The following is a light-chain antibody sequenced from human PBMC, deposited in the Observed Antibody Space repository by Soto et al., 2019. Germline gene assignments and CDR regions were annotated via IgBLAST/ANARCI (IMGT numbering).Light chain of an antibody. CDR1: QSVSNY. V-gene: IGKV3-20*01. J-gene: IGKJ5*01. Sequence: ETVLTQSPATLSLSPGERATLSCRASQSVSNYLAWYQQKPGQAPRFLIYRTSDRANGIPGRFSGSGSGTDFTLTISRLEPEDFAIYYCQQYGSSPITFGQGTRLEI. CDR2: RTS. CDR3: QQYGSSPIT.